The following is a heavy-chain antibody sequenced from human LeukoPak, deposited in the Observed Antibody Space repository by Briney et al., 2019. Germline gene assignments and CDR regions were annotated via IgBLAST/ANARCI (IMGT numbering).Heavy chain of an antibody. V-gene: IGHV4-4*07. CDR3: ARAPHTSPTDYYFDF. CDR1: GGSISSYY. J-gene: IGHJ4*02. CDR2: ISTSGST. Sequence: SETLSLTCTVSGGSISSYYWSWIRQPAGKGLESIGHISTSGSTNYNPSLKSRVTMSVDTSKNQFSLKLTSVTAADTALYFCARAPHTSPTDYYFDFWGPGTLVTVSS. D-gene: IGHD1-14*01.